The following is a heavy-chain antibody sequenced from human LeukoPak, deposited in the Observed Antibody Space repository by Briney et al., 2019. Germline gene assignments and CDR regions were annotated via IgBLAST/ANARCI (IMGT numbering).Heavy chain of an antibody. CDR1: GYTFTSYD. V-gene: IGHV1-8*01. J-gene: IGHJ4*02. CDR3: ARALAAAAGTGY. Sequence: ASVKVSCKASGYTFTSYDINWVRQATGPGLEWMGWMNPNSGNTGYAQKFQGRVTMTRNTSISTAYMELSSLRSEDTAVYYCARALAAAAGTGYWGQGTLVTVSS. CDR2: MNPNSGNT. D-gene: IGHD6-13*01.